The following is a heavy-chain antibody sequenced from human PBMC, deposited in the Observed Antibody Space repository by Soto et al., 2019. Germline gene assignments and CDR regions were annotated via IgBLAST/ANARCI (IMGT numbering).Heavy chain of an antibody. CDR1: GGSISSSY. D-gene: IGHD1-1*01. CDR3: ARWSTDWNAFDF. Sequence: PSETLSLTCTVSGGSISSSYWNWIRQSPGRGLEWIGYIYHSGSADYNPSLKSRVTMSVDTSKNQFSVKLSSVTAADTAVYYCARWSTDWNAFDFWGQGTLVTVSS. CDR2: IYHSGSA. J-gene: IGHJ4*02. V-gene: IGHV4-59*01.